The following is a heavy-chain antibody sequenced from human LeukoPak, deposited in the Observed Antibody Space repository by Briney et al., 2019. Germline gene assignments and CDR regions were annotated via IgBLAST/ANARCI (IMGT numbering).Heavy chain of an antibody. CDR1: GYSISSGYY. J-gene: IGHJ3*02. Sequence: SETLSLTCAVSGYSISSGYYWGWIRQPPGRGLEWIGSIYYSGSTYYNPSLRSRVTILMDTSKNQFSLRLNSVTAADTALYYCARRIVVVPAAIRNGDAFDIWGQGTMVTVSS. CDR3: ARRIVVVPAAIRNGDAFDI. CDR2: IYYSGST. D-gene: IGHD2-2*01. V-gene: IGHV4-38-2*01.